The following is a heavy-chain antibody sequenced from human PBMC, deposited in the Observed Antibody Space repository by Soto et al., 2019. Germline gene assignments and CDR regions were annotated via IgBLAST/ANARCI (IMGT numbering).Heavy chain of an antibody. CDR1: GASITRGGFL. V-gene: IGHV4-31*03. CDR3: ARSVVVVIRIDR. CDR2: LSYNGRS. Sequence: QVQLQESGPGLVKPSQTLSLTCSVSGASITRGGFLWTLFHQHPGKGLGWIGFLSYNGRSSYNLSLECRVTLSADTSQNQFSLQLSFLTATHTAVYYCARSVVVVIRIDRGGQGAPVTGSA. D-gene: IGHD3-22*01. J-gene: IGHJ4*02.